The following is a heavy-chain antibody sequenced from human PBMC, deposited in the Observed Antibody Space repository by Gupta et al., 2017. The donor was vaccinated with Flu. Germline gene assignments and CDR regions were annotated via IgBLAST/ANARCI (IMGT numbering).Heavy chain of an antibody. CDR1: SFF. J-gene: IGHJ4*02. V-gene: IGHV4-39*01. D-gene: IGHD5-18*01. Sequence: SFFWSGVRQPPGKRLEWIGSIYYSGNTYYNQSLKSRATTSVDTSKSQFFLNMRSVTAADTAVYYCARLPIQQWFNFDFWGQGILVTVSS. CDR3: ARLPIQQWFNFDF. CDR2: IYYSGNT.